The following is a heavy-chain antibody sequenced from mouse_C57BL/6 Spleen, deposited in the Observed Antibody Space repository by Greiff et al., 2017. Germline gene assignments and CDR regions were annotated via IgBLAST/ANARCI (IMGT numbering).Heavy chain of an antibody. Sequence: VQLQQPGAELVRPGSSVKLSCKASGYTFTSYWMHWVKQRPIQGLEWIGNIDPSDSETHYNQKFKDKATLTVDKSSSTAYMQLSSLTSEDSAVYYCARPDDYDAFDYWGQGTTLTRSS. D-gene: IGHD2-4*01. CDR1: GYTFTSYW. V-gene: IGHV1-52*01. J-gene: IGHJ2*01. CDR2: IDPSDSET. CDR3: ARPDDYDAFDY.